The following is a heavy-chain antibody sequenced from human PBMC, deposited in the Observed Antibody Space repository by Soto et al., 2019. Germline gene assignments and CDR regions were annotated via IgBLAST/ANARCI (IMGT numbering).Heavy chain of an antibody. CDR1: GFTFSSYG. CDR2: ISYDGSNK. D-gene: IGHD6-13*01. CDR3: AKGGYSSRAYFDY. Sequence: GGSLRLSCAASGFTFSSYGMHWVRQAPGKGLEWVAVISYDGSNKYYADSVKGRFTISRDNSKNTLYLQMNSLRAEDTAVYYCAKGGYSSRAYFDYWGQGTLVTVSS. V-gene: IGHV3-30*18. J-gene: IGHJ4*02.